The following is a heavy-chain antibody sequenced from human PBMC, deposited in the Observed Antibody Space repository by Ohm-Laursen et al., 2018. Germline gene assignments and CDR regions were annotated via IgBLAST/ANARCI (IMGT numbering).Heavy chain of an antibody. D-gene: IGHD4-23*01. CDR1: GFTFSSYA. J-gene: IGHJ1*01. CDR3: ARAGILRWPEYFQH. CDR2: ISGSGGST. V-gene: IGHV3-23*01. Sequence: SLRLSCAAPGFTFSSYAMSWVRQAPGKGLEWVSAISGSGGSTYYADSVKGRFTISRDNAKNSLYLQMNSLRAEDTAVYYCARAGILRWPEYFQHWGQGTLVTVSS.